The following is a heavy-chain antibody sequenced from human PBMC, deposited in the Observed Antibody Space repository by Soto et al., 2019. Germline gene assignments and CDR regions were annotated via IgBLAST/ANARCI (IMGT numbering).Heavy chain of an antibody. CDR3: ARDAAAAGIFGY. J-gene: IGHJ4*02. Sequence: EVQLVESGGGLVKPGGSVRLSCAASGFTFSSYSMNWVRQAPGKGLEWVSSISSSSSYIYYADSVKGRFTISRDNAKNSLYLQMNSLRAEDMAVYYCARDAAAAGIFGYWGQGTLVTVSS. CDR2: ISSSSSYI. V-gene: IGHV3-21*01. CDR1: GFTFSSYS. D-gene: IGHD6-13*01.